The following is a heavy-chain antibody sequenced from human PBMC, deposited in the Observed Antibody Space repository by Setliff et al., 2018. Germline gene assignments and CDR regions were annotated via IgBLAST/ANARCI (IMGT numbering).Heavy chain of an antibody. CDR2: VVNNGDST. V-gene: IGHV3-74*01. J-gene: IGHJ6*03. CDR3: AREGIRGYFYYYMDV. CDR1: GFTLSGYW. Sequence: PGGSLRLSCAASGFTLSGYWMHWVRQAPGKGLEWVSRVVNNGDSTAYADSVEGRFTISRDNAKNTLYLQMHSLRAEDTAVYYCAREGIRGYFYYYMDVWGKGTTVTVSS.